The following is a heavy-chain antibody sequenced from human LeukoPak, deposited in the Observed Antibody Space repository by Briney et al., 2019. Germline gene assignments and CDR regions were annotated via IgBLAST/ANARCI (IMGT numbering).Heavy chain of an antibody. CDR3: ARDEGDSGYGK. CDR1: GGSFSGYY. V-gene: IGHV4-34*01. Sequence: SETLSLTCAVYGGSFSGYYWSWIRQPPGKGLEWIGEINHSGSTNYNPSLKSRVTISVDTSKNQFSLKLSSVTAADTAVYYCARDEGDSGYGKWGQGTLVTVSS. CDR2: INHSGST. D-gene: IGHD5-12*01. J-gene: IGHJ4*02.